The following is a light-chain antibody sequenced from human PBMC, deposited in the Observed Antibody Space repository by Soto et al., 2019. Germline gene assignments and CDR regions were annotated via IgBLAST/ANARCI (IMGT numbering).Light chain of an antibody. Sequence: EIVLTQSPATLSLSPGERATLSCRASQSVSSYFAWYQQKPGQAPRLLIYDASNRATGIPARFSGSGSGTDFTLTISSLEPEDFAVYYCQQRGNWPLTFGQGTKGEIK. CDR3: QQRGNWPLT. CDR1: QSVSSY. CDR2: DAS. J-gene: IGKJ1*01. V-gene: IGKV3-11*01.